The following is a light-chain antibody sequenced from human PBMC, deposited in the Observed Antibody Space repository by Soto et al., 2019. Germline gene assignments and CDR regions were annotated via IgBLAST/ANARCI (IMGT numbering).Light chain of an antibody. CDR3: SSYTSSSLHV. Sequence: QSVLTQPASVSGSPGQSITISCTGTSSDVGGYNYVSWYQQHPGKAPKLMIYDVSNRPSGVSYRFSGSKSGNTASLTISGLQAEDEADYYCSSYTSSSLHVFGTGTKLTV. CDR1: SSDVGGYNY. V-gene: IGLV2-14*03. CDR2: DVS. J-gene: IGLJ1*01.